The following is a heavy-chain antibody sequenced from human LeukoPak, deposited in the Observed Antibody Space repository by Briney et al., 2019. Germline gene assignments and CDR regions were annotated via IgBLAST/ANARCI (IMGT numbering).Heavy chain of an antibody. V-gene: IGHV3-30*02. Sequence: SGGSLRLSCAASGFTFSSYGMQWVRQAPGKGLEWVAFIRYDGSNKYYADSVKGRFTISRDNSKNTLYLQMNSLRAEDTAVYYCANPYDFWSGFSAPHIWGQGTMVTVSS. D-gene: IGHD3-3*01. CDR1: GFTFSSYG. CDR3: ANPYDFWSGFSAPHI. CDR2: IRYDGSNK. J-gene: IGHJ3*02.